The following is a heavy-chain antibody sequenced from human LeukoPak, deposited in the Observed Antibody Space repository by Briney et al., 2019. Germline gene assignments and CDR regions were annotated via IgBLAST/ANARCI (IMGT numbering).Heavy chain of an antibody. Sequence: PGGSLRLSCAASGFDFSTQWMSWVRQAPGKGLEWVAIVNQGATQKYYVDSVKGRFTISRDNAENSLYLQMNSLRADDTAVYYCARLPNYGGNPNWFDPWGQGTLVTVSS. CDR3: ARLPNYGGNPNWFDP. D-gene: IGHD4-23*01. CDR1: GFDFSTQW. CDR2: VNQGATQK. J-gene: IGHJ5*02. V-gene: IGHV3-7*01.